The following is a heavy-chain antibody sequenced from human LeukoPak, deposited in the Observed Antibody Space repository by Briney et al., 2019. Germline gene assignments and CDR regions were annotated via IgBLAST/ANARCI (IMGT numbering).Heavy chain of an antibody. Sequence: GESLKISCQASGYSFTSSWIGWARQMPGKGLEWMGRIDPSDSYTNYSPSFQGHVTISADKSISTAYLQWSSLKASDTAMYYCARHDEDYYYGMDVWGQGTTVTVSS. D-gene: IGHD3-16*01. CDR2: IDPSDSYT. CDR3: ARHDEDYYYGMDV. J-gene: IGHJ6*02. V-gene: IGHV5-10-1*01. CDR1: GYSFTSSW.